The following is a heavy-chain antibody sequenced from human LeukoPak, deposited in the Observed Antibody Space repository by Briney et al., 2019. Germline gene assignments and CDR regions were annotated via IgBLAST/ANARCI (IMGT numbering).Heavy chain of an antibody. J-gene: IGHJ4*02. CDR1: GFTFSSYA. V-gene: IGHV3-23*01. Sequence: PGGSLRLSCAASGFTFSSYAMSWVRQAPGKGLEWVSAISGSGGSTYYADSVKGRFTISRDNSKNTLYLQMNSLRAEDTAVYYCAKTPYYDILTGYYFYFDYWGQGTLVTVSS. D-gene: IGHD3-9*01. CDR3: AKTPYYDILTGYYFYFDY. CDR2: ISGSGGST.